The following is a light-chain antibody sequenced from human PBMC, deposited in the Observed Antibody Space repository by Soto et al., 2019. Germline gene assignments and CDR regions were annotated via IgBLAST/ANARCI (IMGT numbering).Light chain of an antibody. J-gene: IGKJ4*02. CDR3: QQNTGFRLK. CDR1: QDISKN. V-gene: IGKV1-12*01. Sequence: DIQMTQSPSSLSASVGARVTITCRASQDISKNLAWYQQIPGKAPKLLIFAASTLQSGVPSRFSASGSGTYFILTVGGLQPEDAATYYCQQNTGFRLKFRGGTKVDI. CDR2: AAS.